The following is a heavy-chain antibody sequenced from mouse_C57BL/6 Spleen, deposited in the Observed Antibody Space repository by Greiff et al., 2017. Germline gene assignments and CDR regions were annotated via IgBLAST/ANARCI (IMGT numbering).Heavy chain of an antibody. CDR1: GYTFTSYT. D-gene: IGHD2-4*01. Sequence: QVQLQQSGAELARPGASVKMSCKASGYTFTSYTMHWVKQRPGQGLEWIGYINPSSGYTKYNQKFKDKATLTADKSSSTAYMQLSSLTSEDSAVYYCARSGLCDYDCWYFDVWGTGTTVTVSS. J-gene: IGHJ1*03. CDR3: ARSGLCDYDCWYFDV. CDR2: INPSSGYT. V-gene: IGHV1-4*01.